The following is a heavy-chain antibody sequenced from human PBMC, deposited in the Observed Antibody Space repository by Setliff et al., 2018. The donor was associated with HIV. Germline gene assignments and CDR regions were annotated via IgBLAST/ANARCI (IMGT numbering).Heavy chain of an antibody. CDR2: IYPGNSDT. CDR3: ANHLSPGGGWYSTARGMDV. J-gene: IGHJ6*02. D-gene: IGHD6-19*01. Sequence: PGESLKISCKDSGYTFSNYCIAWVRQMPGKGLEWMGIIYPGNSDTTYSPSFQGQVTISADKSISTAYLQWSSLKASDTAMYYCANHLSPGGGWYSTARGMDVWGQGTTVTV. V-gene: IGHV5-51*01. CDR1: GYTFSNYC.